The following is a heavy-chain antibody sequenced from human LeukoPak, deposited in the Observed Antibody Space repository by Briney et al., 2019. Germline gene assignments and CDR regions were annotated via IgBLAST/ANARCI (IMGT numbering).Heavy chain of an antibody. J-gene: IGHJ4*02. CDR2: INGDGSST. CDR1: GFTFSTYW. V-gene: IGHV3-74*01. CDR3: AKDSYYDSSGYYPVDY. D-gene: IGHD3-22*01. Sequence: GGSLRLSCAASGFTFSTYWMHWVRHAPGKGLVWVSRINGDGSSTSYAGSVKGRFTISRDNAKNTLYLQMNSLRAEDTAVYYCAKDSYYDSSGYYPVDYWGQGTLVTVSS.